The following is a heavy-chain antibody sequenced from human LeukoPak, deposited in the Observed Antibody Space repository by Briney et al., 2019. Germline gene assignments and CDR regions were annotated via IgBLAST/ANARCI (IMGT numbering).Heavy chain of an antibody. CDR2: IYRDGAT. CDR3: TASGGSTWYAPDDY. Sequence: GGSLRLFCEASGFTFSNNYITWVRQARGKGLEWVSIIYRDGATYYASSVKGRFIVSRDNSRHTVSLQMNSLRAEDTAVYYCTASGGSTWYAPDDYWGQGTLVTVSS. CDR1: GFTFSNNY. V-gene: IGHV3-66*01. D-gene: IGHD6-13*01. J-gene: IGHJ4*02.